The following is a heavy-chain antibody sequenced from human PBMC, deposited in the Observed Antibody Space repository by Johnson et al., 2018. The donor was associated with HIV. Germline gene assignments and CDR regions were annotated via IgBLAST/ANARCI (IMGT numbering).Heavy chain of an antibody. V-gene: IGHV3-30*18. J-gene: IGHJ3*02. CDR1: GFTFSSYG. CDR3: AKPLEMATISDAFDI. Sequence: QVQLVESGGGVVQSGRSLRLSCAASGFTFSSYGMHWVRQAPGKGLEWVAVISYDGSNKYYADSVKGRFTISRDNSKNTLYLQMHSLRAEDTVVYYCAKPLEMATISDAFDIWGQGTMVTVSS. CDR2: ISYDGSNK. D-gene: IGHD5-24*01.